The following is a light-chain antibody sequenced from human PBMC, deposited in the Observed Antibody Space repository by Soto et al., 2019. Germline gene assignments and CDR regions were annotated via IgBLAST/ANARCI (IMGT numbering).Light chain of an antibody. CDR3: QQYGSSPPYMYT. Sequence: EIVLTQSPGTLSLSPGERATLSCRASQSVSSSYLAWYQQKPGQAPRLLIYGASSRDTGIPDRFSGRGSGTDLPLTISTLEPEDFAVYYCQQYGSSPPYMYTFGQGTKLEIK. J-gene: IGKJ2*01. V-gene: IGKV3-20*01. CDR1: QSVSSSY. CDR2: GAS.